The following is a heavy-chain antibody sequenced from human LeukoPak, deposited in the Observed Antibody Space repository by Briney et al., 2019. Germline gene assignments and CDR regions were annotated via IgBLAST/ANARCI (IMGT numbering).Heavy chain of an antibody. CDR1: GDSVSSNSAA. D-gene: IGHD6-25*01. J-gene: IGHJ4*02. Sequence: SQTLSLTCAISGDSVSSNSAAWSCIRQSPSRGLEWLGRTYYRSKWYNDYAVSVKSRITINPDTSKNQFSLHLNSVTPEDTAVYYCARGGGALDYWGQGTLVTVSS. V-gene: IGHV6-1*01. CDR3: ARGGGALDY. CDR2: TYYRSKWYN.